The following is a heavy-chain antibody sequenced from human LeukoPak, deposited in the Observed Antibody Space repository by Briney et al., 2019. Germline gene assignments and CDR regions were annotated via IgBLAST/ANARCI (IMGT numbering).Heavy chain of an antibody. CDR1: GLTFSSHA. Sequence: PGGSLRLSCAASGLTFSSHAMSWVRQAPGKGLEWVSIISASGGSTYYADSVKGRFTISRDTSKDTLYLQLNSLRAEDTAVYYCAKVRSPLFRGGSYCFDYWGQGTLVTVSS. J-gene: IGHJ4*02. V-gene: IGHV3-23*01. CDR2: ISASGGST. D-gene: IGHD1-26*01. CDR3: AKVRSPLFRGGSYCFDY.